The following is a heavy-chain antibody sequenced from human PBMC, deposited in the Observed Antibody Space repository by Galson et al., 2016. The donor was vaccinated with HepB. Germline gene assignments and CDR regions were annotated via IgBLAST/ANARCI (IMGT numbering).Heavy chain of an antibody. CDR1: GFIVSYNY. CDR3: ARAYGGDWLNLHTFDV. V-gene: IGHV3-53*01. D-gene: IGHD3-9*01. Sequence: SLRLSCAASGFIVSYNYMSWVRQAPGKGLEWVSVIHNVGSTYYIDPVKGRFTISRDNSKNTLYLQMNSLRAEDTAVYYCARAYGGDWLNLHTFDVWGQGAMVTVSS. CDR2: IHNVGST. J-gene: IGHJ3*01.